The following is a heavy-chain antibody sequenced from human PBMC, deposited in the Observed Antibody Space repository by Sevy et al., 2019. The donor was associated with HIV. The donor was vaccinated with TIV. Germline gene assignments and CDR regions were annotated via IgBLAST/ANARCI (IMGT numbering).Heavy chain of an antibody. CDR1: GYTFTSHG. V-gene: IGHV1-18*01. CDR2: ISTYNDDT. J-gene: IGHJ4*02. D-gene: IGHD3-10*01. CDR3: ARDLPPLDYYGSGSYYTSDY. Sequence: ASVKVSCKASGYTFTSHGISWVRQAPGQGLEWVGWISTYNDDTKYAQKVQGRVTMTTDKSTTTVLMELRSLRSDDTAIYYCARDLPPLDYYGSGSYYTSDYWGQGTLVTVSS.